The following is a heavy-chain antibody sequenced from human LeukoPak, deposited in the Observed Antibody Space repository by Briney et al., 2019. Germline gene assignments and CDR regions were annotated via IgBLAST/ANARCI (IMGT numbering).Heavy chain of an antibody. Sequence: GGSLRLSCAASGFTFSSYSMNWVRRAPGKGLEWVSYISSSSSTIYYADSVKGRFTISGDNAKNSLYLQMNSLRAEDTAVYYCARMTGYYDYWGQGTLVTVSS. V-gene: IGHV3-48*04. D-gene: IGHD3-9*01. J-gene: IGHJ4*02. CDR3: ARMTGYYDY. CDR1: GFTFSSYS. CDR2: ISSSSSTI.